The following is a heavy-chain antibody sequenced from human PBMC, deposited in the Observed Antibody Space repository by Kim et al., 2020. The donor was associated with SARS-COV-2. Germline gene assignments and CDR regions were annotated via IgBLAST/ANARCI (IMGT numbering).Heavy chain of an antibody. D-gene: IGHD2-2*02. V-gene: IGHV3-74*01. Sequence: GGSLRLSCAASGFTFSNFWMHWVRQAPGKGLEWVSRIKGDGSLTDYADSVKGRFTISRDNAKNTLYLQMDSLRAEDTAVYYCAKDLHILVDYCGQGTLLT. J-gene: IGHJ4*02. CDR3: AKDLHILVDY. CDR2: IKGDGSLT. CDR1: GFTFSNFW.